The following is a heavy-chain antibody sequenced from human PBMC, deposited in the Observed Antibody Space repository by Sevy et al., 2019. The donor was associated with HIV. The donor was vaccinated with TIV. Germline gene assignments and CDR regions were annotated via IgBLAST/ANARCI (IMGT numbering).Heavy chain of an antibody. CDR2: ISYDGSNK. CDR3: AREGGEIAARPDQLPFDY. V-gene: IGHV3-30-3*01. CDR1: GFTFSSYA. J-gene: IGHJ4*02. Sequence: GGSVRLSCAASGFTFSSYAMHWVRQAPGKGLEWVAVISYDGSNKYYADSVKGRFTISRDNSKNTLYLQMNSLRAEDTAVYYCAREGGEIAARPDQLPFDYWGQGTLVTVSS. D-gene: IGHD6-6*01.